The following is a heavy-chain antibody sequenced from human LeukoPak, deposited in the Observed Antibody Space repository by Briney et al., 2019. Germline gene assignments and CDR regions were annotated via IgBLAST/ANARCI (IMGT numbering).Heavy chain of an antibody. D-gene: IGHD2-8*01. J-gene: IGHJ3*02. CDR3: ARGLRTNGVCYDDIDI. Sequence: SETLSLTCAVYGGSFSGNYWSWIRQPPGKGLEWIGEINHSGSTNYNPSLKSRVTISVDTSKNQFSLKLSSVTAADTAVYYCARGLRTNGVCYDDIDIWGQGTMVTVSS. CDR1: GGSFSGNY. CDR2: INHSGST. V-gene: IGHV4-34*01.